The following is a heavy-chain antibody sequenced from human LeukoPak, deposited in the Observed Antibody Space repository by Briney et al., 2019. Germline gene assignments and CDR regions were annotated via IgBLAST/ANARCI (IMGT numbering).Heavy chain of an antibody. CDR2: IYYSGST. D-gene: IGHD6-19*01. Sequence: PSETLSLTCTVSGGSISSSSYYWGWIRQPPGKGLEWIGSIYYSGSTYYNPSLKSRVTISVDTSKNQFSLKLSSVTAADTAVYYCARTSCSGWLYWFDPWGQGTLVTVSS. CDR1: GGSISSSSYY. V-gene: IGHV4-39*01. CDR3: ARTSCSGWLYWFDP. J-gene: IGHJ5*02.